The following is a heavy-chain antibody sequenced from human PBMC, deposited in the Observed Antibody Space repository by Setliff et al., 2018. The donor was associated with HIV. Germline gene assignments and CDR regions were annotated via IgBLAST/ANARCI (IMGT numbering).Heavy chain of an antibody. D-gene: IGHD3-10*01. V-gene: IGHV7-4-1*02. CDR1: GYTFTSYA. CDR3: ARDRGVRGANDAFNI. J-gene: IGHJ3*02. CDR2: INTYTANP. Sequence: ASVKVSCKAFGYTFTSYALNWVRQAPGQGLEWMGWINTYTANPMYAQGFTGRSVFSLDTSVRTAYLQISSLKAEDTALYYCARDRGVRGANDAFNIWGLGTMGTV.